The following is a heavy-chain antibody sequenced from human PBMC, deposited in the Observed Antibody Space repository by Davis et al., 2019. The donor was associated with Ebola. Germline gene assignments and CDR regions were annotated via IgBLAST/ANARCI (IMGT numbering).Heavy chain of an antibody. Sequence: GESLKISCAASGFTFSSYSMNWVRQAPGKGLEWVSYISSSSSTIYYADSVKGRFTISRDNAKNSLYLQMNSLRDEDTAVYYCARDRLGYCSGGSCYSDAFDIWGQGTMVTVSS. D-gene: IGHD2-15*01. CDR2: ISSSSSTI. CDR1: GFTFSSYS. V-gene: IGHV3-48*02. J-gene: IGHJ3*02. CDR3: ARDRLGYCSGGSCYSDAFDI.